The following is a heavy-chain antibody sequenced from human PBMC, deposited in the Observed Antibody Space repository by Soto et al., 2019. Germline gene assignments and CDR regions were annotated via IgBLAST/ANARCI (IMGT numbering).Heavy chain of an antibody. V-gene: IGHV3-48*03. D-gene: IGHD1-26*01. CDR1: GFTFSSYE. CDR2: ISSSGSTI. J-gene: IGHJ4*02. Sequence: EVQLVESGGGLVQPGGSLRLSCAAYGFTFSSYETNWVRQAPGKGLEWVSYISSSGSTIYYADSVKGRFTISGDNAKNSLYLQMSSLRAEDTAVYYCARVSGAVDYWGQGPLVTVSS. CDR3: ARVSGAVDY.